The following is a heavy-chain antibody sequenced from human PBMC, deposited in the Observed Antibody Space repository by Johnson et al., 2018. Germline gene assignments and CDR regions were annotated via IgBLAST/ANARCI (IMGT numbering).Heavy chain of an antibody. CDR2: IYYNGGT. CDR1: GDSISSYY. Sequence: QVQLQESGPGLVKPSETLSLTCTVSGDSISSYYWSWIRQPPGKGLEWIAYIYYNGGTSYNPSLKSRVPISVDTSKNQFSLKLGSVTASDTAVYYCATGIAVAGAEYFHHWGQGTLVTVSS. J-gene: IGHJ1*01. D-gene: IGHD6-19*01. CDR3: ATGIAVAGAEYFHH. V-gene: IGHV4-59*01.